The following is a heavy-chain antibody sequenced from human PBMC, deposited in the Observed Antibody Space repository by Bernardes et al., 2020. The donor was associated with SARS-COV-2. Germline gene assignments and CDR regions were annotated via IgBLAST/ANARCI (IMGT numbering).Heavy chain of an antibody. J-gene: IGHJ4*02. Sequence: GGSLRLSCAASGFTFNSYYLHWVRQVPDKGLVWVSRISEDGSSTNYADSVKGRFAISRDNARNTVYLQMNSLKAEDAAVYYCARGSGNYYFDYWGQGTLLTVSS. D-gene: IGHD1-26*01. CDR1: GFTFNSYY. V-gene: IGHV3-74*01. CDR3: ARGSGNYYFDY. CDR2: ISEDGSST.